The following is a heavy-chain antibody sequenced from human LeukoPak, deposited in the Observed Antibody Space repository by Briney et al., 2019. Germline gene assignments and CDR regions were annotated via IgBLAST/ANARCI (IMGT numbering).Heavy chain of an antibody. D-gene: IGHD1-26*01. V-gene: IGHV4-39*07. J-gene: IGHJ5*02. CDR3: ARGRVGANWFDP. CDR1: GGSISSSSYY. CDR2: IYYSGST. Sequence: SETLSLTCTVSGGSISSSSYYWGWIRQPPGKGLEWIGSIYYSGSTYYNPSLKSRVTISVDTSKNQFSLKLSSVTAADTAVYYCARGRVGANWFDPWGQGTLVTVSS.